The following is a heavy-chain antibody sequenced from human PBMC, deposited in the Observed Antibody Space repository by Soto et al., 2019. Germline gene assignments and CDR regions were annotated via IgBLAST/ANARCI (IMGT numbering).Heavy chain of an antibody. Sequence: PSETLSLTCAVYGGSFSGYYWSWIRQPPGKGLEWIGEINHSGSTNYNPSLKSRVTISVDTSKNQFSLKLSSVTAADTAVYYCAREVYYDFRSGYPNLSLDYWGQGTLVTVSS. CDR3: AREVYYDFRSGYPNLSLDY. V-gene: IGHV4-34*01. J-gene: IGHJ4*02. CDR2: INHSGST. CDR1: GGSFSGYY. D-gene: IGHD3-3*01.